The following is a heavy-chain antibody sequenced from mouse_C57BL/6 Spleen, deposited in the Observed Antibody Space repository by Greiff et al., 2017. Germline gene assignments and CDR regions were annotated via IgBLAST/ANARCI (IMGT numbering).Heavy chain of an antibody. Sequence: EVQLQESGPGLVKPSQSLSLTCSVTGYSITSGYYWNWIRQFPGNKLEWMGYISYDGSNNYNPSLKNRISITRDTSKNQFFLKLNSVTTEDTATYYCARGGYYYGSSKRDWYFDVWGTGTTVTVSS. V-gene: IGHV3-6*01. CDR2: ISYDGSN. CDR3: ARGGYYYGSSKRDWYFDV. J-gene: IGHJ1*03. CDR1: GYSITSGYY. D-gene: IGHD1-1*01.